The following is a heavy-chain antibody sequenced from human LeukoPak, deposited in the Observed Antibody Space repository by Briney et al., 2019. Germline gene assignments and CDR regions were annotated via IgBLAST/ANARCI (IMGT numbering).Heavy chain of an antibody. J-gene: IGHJ4*02. CDR1: GFTFRNHC. D-gene: IGHD6-6*01. V-gene: IGHV3-74*03. CDR2: ISSDGSST. Sequence: TGRSLRLSCAASGFTFRNHCMHWVRQTPGKGLVWVSRISSDGSSTTYADSVKGRFTISRDNAKNTLYLQMNNLRAEDTAMYYCARDQRVTGRPDIDYWGQGTLVIVSS. CDR3: ARDQRVTGRPDIDY.